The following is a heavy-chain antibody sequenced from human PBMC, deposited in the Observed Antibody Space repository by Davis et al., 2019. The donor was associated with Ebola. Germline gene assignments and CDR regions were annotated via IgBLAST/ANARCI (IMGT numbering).Heavy chain of an antibody. CDR3: VRERPNSYSYYYGVDM. J-gene: IGHJ6*02. V-gene: IGHV3-11*04. D-gene: IGHD5-18*01. CDR2: ISSSGSTI. CDR1: GFTFSDYY. Sequence: GESLKISCAASGFTFSDYYMSWIRQAPGKGLEWVSYISSSGSTIYYADSVKGRFTISRDNSKNTLYLQLNSLRPEDTAVYYCVRERPNSYSYYYGVDMWGQGTTVTAS.